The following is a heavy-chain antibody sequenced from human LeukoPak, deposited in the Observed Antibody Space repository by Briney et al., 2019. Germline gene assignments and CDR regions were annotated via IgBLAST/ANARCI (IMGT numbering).Heavy chain of an antibody. CDR3: ARWSCDH. Sequence: GTSLRLSCAASGFTFSSYGVHWVRQAPGKELEWVAVIWYDGSEKYYADSVKGRFTISRDNSKNTLFLQMSSLTAEDTAVYYCARWSCDHWGQGTLVTVSS. CDR2: IWYDGSEK. J-gene: IGHJ5*02. V-gene: IGHV3-33*01. CDR1: GFTFSSYG.